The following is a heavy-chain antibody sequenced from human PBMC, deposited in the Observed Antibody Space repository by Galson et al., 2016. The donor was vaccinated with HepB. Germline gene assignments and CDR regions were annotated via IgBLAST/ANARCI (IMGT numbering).Heavy chain of an antibody. J-gene: IGHJ5*02. CDR1: GFTFDDYT. D-gene: IGHD3-9*01. Sequence: SLRLSCAASGFTFDDYTMHWVRQAPGRGLEWVSGISWNSNNIGYADSVKGRFTISRDSAKNSLFLQMNSLRPEDTAFYYCARDPRYNILTGYYNAWGQGTLVAVSS. CDR2: ISWNSNNI. V-gene: IGHV3-9*01. CDR3: ARDPRYNILTGYYNA.